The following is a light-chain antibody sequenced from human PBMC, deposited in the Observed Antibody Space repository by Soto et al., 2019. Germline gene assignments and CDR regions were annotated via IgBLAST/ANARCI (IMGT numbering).Light chain of an antibody. CDR1: SGNIGAGYD. Sequence: QLVLTQPPSVSGAPGQSVTISCTGSSGNIGAGYDVHWYQQPPGSTPKLLIYNNDNRPSGVPDRFSGSKSGTSASLAITGLQAEDEADYYCHTYDSSLGGARVFGGGTKLTVL. V-gene: IGLV1-40*01. CDR3: HTYDSSLGGARV. J-gene: IGLJ2*01. CDR2: NND.